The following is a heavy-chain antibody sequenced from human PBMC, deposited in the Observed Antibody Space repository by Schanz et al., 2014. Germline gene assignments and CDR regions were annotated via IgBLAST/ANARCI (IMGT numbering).Heavy chain of an antibody. Sequence: QVQLVESGGGVVQPGRSLRLSCAASGFTFSAYGMHWVRQAPGKGLEWVAVIWYDGNNIYYADSVKGRFTISRDNSKNTLYLQMNRLRAEDTAVYYCARPSDSSWYMDVWGKGTTVTVSS. D-gene: IGHD2-21*02. CDR3: ARPSDSSWYMDV. V-gene: IGHV3-33*01. CDR1: GFTFSAYG. CDR2: IWYDGNNI. J-gene: IGHJ6*03.